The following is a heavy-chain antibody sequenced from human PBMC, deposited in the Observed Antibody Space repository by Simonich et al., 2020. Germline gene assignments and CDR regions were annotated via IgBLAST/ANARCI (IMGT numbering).Heavy chain of an antibody. Sequence: EVQLVESGGGLVQPGRSLRLSCAASGFTFDDYAIHWVRQAPGKDLEGFSGISWNSGSIGYADSVKGRFTISRDNAKNSLYLQMNSLRAEDTALYYCAKDVAAAGTEYFQHWGQGTLVTVSS. CDR1: GFTFDDYA. CDR3: AKDVAAAGTEYFQH. V-gene: IGHV3-9*01. CDR2: ISWNSGSI. J-gene: IGHJ1*01. D-gene: IGHD6-13*01.